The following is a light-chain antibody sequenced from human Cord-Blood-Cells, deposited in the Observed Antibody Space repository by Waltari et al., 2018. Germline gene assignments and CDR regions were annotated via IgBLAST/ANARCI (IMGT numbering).Light chain of an antibody. CDR3: QQSYSTPFT. CDR1: QSISSY. J-gene: IGKJ4*01. CDR2: AAS. V-gene: IGKV1-39*01. Sequence: DIQMTQSPSSLSASVGDRVTITCRASQSISSYLNWYQQKPGKAPKLLIYAASSLQSGVPSRFSGSGSGTDFTLTISSLRPEDSATYYCQQSYSTPFTFGGGTKVEIK.